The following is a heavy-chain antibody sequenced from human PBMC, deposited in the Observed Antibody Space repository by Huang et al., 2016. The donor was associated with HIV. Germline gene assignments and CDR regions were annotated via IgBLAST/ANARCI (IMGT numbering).Heavy chain of an antibody. Sequence: QVQLQESGPGLVKPSETLSLICSVSGGAITSHYWCWIRQSPGKGLGWIGYIHEGGSTKYNPPRKSRVTMAVDPSKNQFALRLTSVTAADTAVYFCARDAAYVRGPARPPRDSSDAWGRGTVITVSS. CDR1: GGAITSHY. V-gene: IGHV4-59*11. D-gene: IGHD3-10*02. CDR3: ARDAAYVRGPARPPRDSSDA. J-gene: IGHJ3*01. CDR2: IHEGGST.